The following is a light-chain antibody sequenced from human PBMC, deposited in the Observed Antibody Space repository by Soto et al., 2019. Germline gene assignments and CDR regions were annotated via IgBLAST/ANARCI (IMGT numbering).Light chain of an antibody. Sequence: EIVLTQSPGTLSLSPGERATLSCRASQSVSSSYLAWYQQKPGQAPRLLIYGASSRATGIPDRFSGSGSGTDFTLTISSLQREDIATYYCQQSYGTPLTFGGGTKVEIK. J-gene: IGKJ4*01. CDR3: QQSYGTPLT. CDR2: GAS. CDR1: QSVSSSY. V-gene: IGKV3-20*01.